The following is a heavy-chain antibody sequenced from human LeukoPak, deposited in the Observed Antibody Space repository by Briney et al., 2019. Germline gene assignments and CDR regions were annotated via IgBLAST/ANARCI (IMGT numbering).Heavy chain of an antibody. D-gene: IGHD2-2*01. CDR3: ARDITFHLAKDIVVVPAAYDY. J-gene: IGHJ4*02. CDR1: GGTFSSYA. CDR2: ISAYNGNT. V-gene: IGHV1-18*01. Sequence: GASVKVSCKASGGTFSSYAISWVRQAPGQGLEWMGWISAYNGNTNYAQKLQGRVTMTTDTSTSTAYMELRSLRSDDTAVYYCARDITFHLAKDIVVVPAAYDYWGQGTLVTVSS.